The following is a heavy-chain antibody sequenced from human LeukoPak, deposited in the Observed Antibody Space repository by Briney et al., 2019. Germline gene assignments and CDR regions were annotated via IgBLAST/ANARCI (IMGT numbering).Heavy chain of an antibody. CDR2: IYHSGST. Sequence: SETLSLTCTVSGGSISSGYYYWSWIRQPPGKGLEWIGYIYHSGSTYYNPSLKSQITISVDTSKNQFSLKLSSVTAADTAVYYCARVVPSAGFVVYHFDYWGQGTLVTVSS. CDR3: ARVVPSAGFVVYHFDY. J-gene: IGHJ4*02. V-gene: IGHV4-30-4*08. D-gene: IGHD2-8*02. CDR1: GGSISSGYYY.